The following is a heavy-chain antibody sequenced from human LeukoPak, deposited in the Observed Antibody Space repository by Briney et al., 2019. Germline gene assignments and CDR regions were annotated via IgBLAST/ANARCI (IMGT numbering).Heavy chain of an antibody. CDR2: ISGSSGII. Sequence: HPGGSLRLSCAASGFTFNTYTMNWVRQAPGKGLEWVSYISGSSGIIDYADSVRGRFTISRDNAKNSLYLQMNSLRAEDTAVYYCARVPSHFYDSSVTAEQPETDYYYHGMDVWGQGTTVTVSS. CDR3: ARVPSHFYDSSVTAEQPETDYYYHGMDV. J-gene: IGHJ6*02. V-gene: IGHV3-48*01. CDR1: GFTFNTYT. D-gene: IGHD3-22*01.